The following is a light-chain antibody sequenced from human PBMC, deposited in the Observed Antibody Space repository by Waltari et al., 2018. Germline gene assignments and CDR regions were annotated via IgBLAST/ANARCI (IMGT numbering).Light chain of an antibody. V-gene: IGLV2-14*01. CDR1: SSDVGGYNY. CDR2: HVS. CDR3: ISYTTSNTWV. Sequence: QSALTQPASVSGSPGQSITISCTGSSSDVGGYNYVSRYQQHPGKAPKLMTYHVSERPSGVSNRFSGSKSGNTASLTISGLQAEDEADYYCISYTTSNTWVFGGGTKLTVL. J-gene: IGLJ3*02.